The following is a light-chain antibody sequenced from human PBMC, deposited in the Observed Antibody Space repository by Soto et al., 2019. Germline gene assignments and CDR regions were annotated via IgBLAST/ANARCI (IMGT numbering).Light chain of an antibody. CDR2: EVS. CDR3: SSYTSSSTPHVV. Sequence: SVLTQPASVSGSPGQSITISCTGTGSDVGGYNYVSWYQHHPGKAPKLMIYEVSNRPSGVSNRFSGSKSGNTASLTISGLQAEDEADYYCSSYTSSSTPHVVFGGGTKVTVL. J-gene: IGLJ2*01. V-gene: IGLV2-14*01. CDR1: GSDVGGYNY.